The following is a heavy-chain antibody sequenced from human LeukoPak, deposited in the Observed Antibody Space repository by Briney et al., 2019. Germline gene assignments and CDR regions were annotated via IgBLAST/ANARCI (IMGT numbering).Heavy chain of an antibody. J-gene: IGHJ3*02. CDR2: INHSGST. CDR1: GGSFSGYY. Sequence: SETLSLTCAVYGGSFSGYYWSWIREPPGKGLEWIGEINHSGSTNYNPSLKSRVTISVDTSKNQFSLKLSSVTAADTAVYYCASLRPYYYDSSGSRGCAFDIWGQGTMVTVSS. CDR3: ASLRPYYYDSSGSRGCAFDI. V-gene: IGHV4-34*01. D-gene: IGHD3-22*01.